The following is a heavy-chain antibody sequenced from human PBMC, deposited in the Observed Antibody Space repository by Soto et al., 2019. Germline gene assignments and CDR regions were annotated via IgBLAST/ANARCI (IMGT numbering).Heavy chain of an antibody. V-gene: IGHV4-59*08. CDR3: ARLSWRQLEYYFDY. CDR2: IYYSGST. J-gene: IGHJ4*02. Sequence: QVQLQESGPGLVKPSETLSLTCTVSGGSISSYYWSWIRQPPGKGLEWIGYIYYSGSTNYTPSLKSRVTISVDTSKNQFSLKLSSVTAADTAVYYCARLSWRQLEYYFDYWGQGTLVTVSS. D-gene: IGHD5-18*01. CDR1: GGSISSYY.